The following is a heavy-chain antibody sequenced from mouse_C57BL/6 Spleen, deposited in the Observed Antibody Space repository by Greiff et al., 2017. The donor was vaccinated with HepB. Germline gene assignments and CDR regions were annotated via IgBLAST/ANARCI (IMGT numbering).Heavy chain of an antibody. Sequence: VQLQQSGAELVRPGTSVKVSCKASGYAFTNYLIEWVKQRPGQGLEWIGVINPGSGGTNYNEKFKGKATLTADKSSSTAYMQLSSLTSEDSAVYCCARDSWYFDVWGTGTTVTVSS. CDR2: INPGSGGT. CDR1: GYAFTNYL. J-gene: IGHJ1*03. CDR3: ARDSWYFDV. V-gene: IGHV1-54*01.